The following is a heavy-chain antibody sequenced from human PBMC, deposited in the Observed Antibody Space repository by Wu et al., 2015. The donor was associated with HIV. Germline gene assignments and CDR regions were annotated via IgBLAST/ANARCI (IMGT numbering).Heavy chain of an antibody. CDR1: DDSFNTYP. J-gene: IGHJ4*02. V-gene: IGHV1-69*12. D-gene: IGHD3/OR15-3a*01. CDR2: VIPMFRSP. Sequence: QVQVEQSEAEMKNPGSSVKISCRISDDSFNTYPIHWVRQVPGQGLEWKGGVIPMFRSPKYAQKFRGRATITAQESSNTVFMELRRLKSGDTAFYFCARNVPLLGQVWGRGTLVTVSS. CDR3: ARNVPLLGQV.